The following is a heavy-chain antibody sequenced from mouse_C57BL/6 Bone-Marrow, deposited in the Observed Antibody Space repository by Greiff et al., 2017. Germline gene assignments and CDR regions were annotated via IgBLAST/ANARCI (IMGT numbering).Heavy chain of an antibody. CDR2: INPSNGGT. V-gene: IGHV1-53*01. J-gene: IGHJ3*01. CDR3: ARRGYPAGFAY. CDR1: GYTFTSYW. D-gene: IGHD5-1-1*01. Sequence: VQLQQPGTELVKPGASVKLSCQASGYTFTSYWMHWVKQRPGQGLEWIGNINPSNGGTNYNEKFKSKATLTVDNSSSTAYMQLRSLTSADSAVYYCARRGYPAGFAYWGQGTPVTVSA.